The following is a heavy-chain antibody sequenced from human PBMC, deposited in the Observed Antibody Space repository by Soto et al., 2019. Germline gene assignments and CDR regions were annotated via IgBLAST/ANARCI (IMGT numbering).Heavy chain of an antibody. Sequence: ASVKVSCKVSGYTLTELSMHWVRQAPGKGLEWMGGFDPEDGETIYAQKFQGRVTMTEDTSTDTAYMELSSLRSEDTAVYYCARDLWRSSSWYYGMGVWGQGTTVTVSS. D-gene: IGHD6-13*01. V-gene: IGHV1-24*01. CDR1: GYTLTELS. J-gene: IGHJ6*02. CDR3: ARDLWRSSSWYYGMGV. CDR2: FDPEDGET.